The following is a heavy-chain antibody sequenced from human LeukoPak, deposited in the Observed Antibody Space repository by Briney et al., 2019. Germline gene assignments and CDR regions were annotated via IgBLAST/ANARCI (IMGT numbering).Heavy chain of an antibody. CDR2: IYYSGST. D-gene: IGHD5-24*01. Sequence: SETLSLTCTVSGGSISSYYWSWIRQPPGKGLEWIGYIYYSGSTNYNPSLKSRVTISVDTSKNQSSLKLSSVTAADTAVYYCARAKDGYLYYFDYWGQGTLVTVSS. CDR3: ARAKDGYLYYFDY. V-gene: IGHV4-59*01. J-gene: IGHJ4*02. CDR1: GGSISSYY.